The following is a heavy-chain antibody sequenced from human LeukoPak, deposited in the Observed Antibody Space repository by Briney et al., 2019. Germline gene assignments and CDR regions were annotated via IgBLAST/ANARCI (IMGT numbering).Heavy chain of an antibody. D-gene: IGHD1-26*01. V-gene: IGHV1-18*04. CDR3: ARYPLGAPPVPDFDY. J-gene: IGHJ4*02. CDR2: ISAYNGNT. CDR1: GYTFSDFH. Sequence: SVQVSCKASGYTFSDFHIHWVRQAPGQGLEWMGWISAYNGNTNYAQKLQGRVTMTTDTSTSTAYMELRSLRSDDTAVYYCARYPLGAPPVPDFDYWGQGTLVTVSS.